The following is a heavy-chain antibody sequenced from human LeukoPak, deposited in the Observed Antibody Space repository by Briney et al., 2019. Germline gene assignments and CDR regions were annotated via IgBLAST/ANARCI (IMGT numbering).Heavy chain of an antibody. CDR3: ARGTYGDY. V-gene: IGHV1-18*01. J-gene: IGHJ4*02. CDR2: ISGYNGNT. CDR1: GYTFTSYG. Sequence: ASVKVSCKASGYTFTSYGITWERQAPGQGLEWMGRISGYNGNTNDAQKLQGRVTMTTDTSTSTAYMELRSLRSDDTAVYYCARGTYGDYWGQGTLVTVSS. D-gene: IGHD4-17*01.